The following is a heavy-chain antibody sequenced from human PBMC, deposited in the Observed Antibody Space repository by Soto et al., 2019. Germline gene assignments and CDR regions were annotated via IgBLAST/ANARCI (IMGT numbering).Heavy chain of an antibody. CDR3: AKDPSSSPYYLDV. D-gene: IGHD6-13*01. CDR1: GFTFSTYG. CDR2: ITGSTGTT. V-gene: IGHV3-23*01. Sequence: GGSLRLSCAASGFTFSTYGMNWVRHAPGKGLEWVSEITGSTGTTYYADSVRGRFIISRDNSQNTLHLQMNSLRPEDTAVYYCAKDPSSSPYYLDVWGKGTTVTVSS. J-gene: IGHJ6*03.